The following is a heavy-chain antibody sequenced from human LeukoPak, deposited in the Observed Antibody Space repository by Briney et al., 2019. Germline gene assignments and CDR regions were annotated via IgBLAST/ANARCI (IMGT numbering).Heavy chain of an antibody. V-gene: IGHV3-30*18. D-gene: IGHD2-15*01. CDR1: GFTFSSYG. CDR2: ISYDGSNK. Sequence: PGGSLGLSCAASGFTFSSYGMHWVRQAPGKGLERVAVISYDGSNKYYADSVKGRFTISRDNSKNTLYLQMNSPRAEDTAVYYCAKSRYSDGYYYGMDVWGQGTTVTVSS. J-gene: IGHJ6*02. CDR3: AKSRYSDGYYYGMDV.